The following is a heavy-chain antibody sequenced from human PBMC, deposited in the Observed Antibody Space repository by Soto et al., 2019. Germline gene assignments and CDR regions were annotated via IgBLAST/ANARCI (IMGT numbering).Heavy chain of an antibody. J-gene: IGHJ6*02. CDR1: GGTFSSYT. CDR2: IIPILGIA. CDR3: ARDSARPYYYYGMDV. V-gene: IGHV1-69*08. Sequence: QVQLVQSGAEVKKPGSSVKVSCKASGGTFSSYTISWVRQAPGQGLEWMGRIIPILGIANYAQKFQGRVTITDDKSTSTAYMELSSLRSEETAVYYCARDSARPYYYYGMDVWGQGTTVTVSS.